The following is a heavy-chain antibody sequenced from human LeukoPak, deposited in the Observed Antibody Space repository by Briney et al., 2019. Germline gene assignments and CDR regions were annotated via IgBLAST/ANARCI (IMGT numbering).Heavy chain of an antibody. CDR3: ARGVYSRSSLSGWFDP. CDR1: GRSFSGYY. J-gene: IGHJ5*02. V-gene: IGHV4-34*01. CDR2: INHSGSI. Sequence: SETLSLTCAVYGRSFSGYYWSWIRQPPGKGLEWIGEINHSGSINYNPSLKSRVTISVDTSKNQFSLKLSSVTAADTAVYYCARGVYSRSSLSGWFDPWGQGTLVTVSS. D-gene: IGHD6-6*01.